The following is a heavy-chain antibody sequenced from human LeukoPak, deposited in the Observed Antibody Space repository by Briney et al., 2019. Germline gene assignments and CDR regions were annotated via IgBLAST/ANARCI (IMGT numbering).Heavy chain of an antibody. CDR3: AKDGGYCSSTSCFRYYYYYYMDV. V-gene: IGHV3-9*01. Sequence: GGSLRLSCAASGFTFDDYAMHWVRQAPGKGLEWVSGISWNSGSIGYADSVKGRFTISRDNAKNSLYLQMNSLRAEDTALYYCAKDGGYCSSTSCFRYYYYYYMDVWGKGTTATVSS. CDR1: GFTFDDYA. D-gene: IGHD2-2*01. J-gene: IGHJ6*03. CDR2: ISWNSGSI.